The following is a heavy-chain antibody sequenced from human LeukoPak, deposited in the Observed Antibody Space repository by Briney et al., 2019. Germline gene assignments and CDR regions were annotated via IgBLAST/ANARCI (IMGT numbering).Heavy chain of an antibody. D-gene: IGHD6-19*01. Sequence: EESLKISCKGSGYSFTKYWIGWVRQMPGKGLEWLGIMYLGDSETRYSPSFQGQVTISADKSISTVYLQWSSLKASDTAMYYCVRHEGSISGWPFDYWGQGTLVTVSS. CDR2: MYLGDSET. CDR3: VRHEGSISGWPFDY. V-gene: IGHV5-51*01. CDR1: GYSFTKYW. J-gene: IGHJ4*02.